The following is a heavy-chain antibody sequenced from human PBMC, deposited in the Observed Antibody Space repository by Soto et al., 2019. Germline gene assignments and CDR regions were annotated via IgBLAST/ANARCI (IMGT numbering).Heavy chain of an antibody. D-gene: IGHD3-22*01. CDR3: AKPHYYYDSSGYYFVY. Sequence: PGGSLRLSCAASGFTFSSYAMSWVRQAPGKGLEWVSAISGSGGSTYYADSVKGRFTISRDNSKNTLYLQMNSLRAEDTAVYYCAKPHYYYDSSGYYFVYWGQGTLVTVSS. CDR1: GFTFSSYA. V-gene: IGHV3-23*01. CDR2: ISGSGGST. J-gene: IGHJ4*02.